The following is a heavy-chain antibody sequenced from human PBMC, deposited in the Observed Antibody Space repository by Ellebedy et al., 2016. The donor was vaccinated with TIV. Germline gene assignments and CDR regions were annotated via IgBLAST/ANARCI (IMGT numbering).Heavy chain of an antibody. CDR1: GASISSYY. D-gene: IGHD3-10*02. V-gene: IGHV4-59*01. CDR3: ATRAYCSGNADVFDI. J-gene: IGHJ3*02. CDR2: IFYNGNT. Sequence: PSETLSLTCTVSGASISSYYWNWLRQPPGRGLEWLGHIFYNGNTNYNPSLKSRATISLDTSKKQFSLKLTSVTTADTAVYFCATRAYCSGNADVFDIWGQGTVVTVSS.